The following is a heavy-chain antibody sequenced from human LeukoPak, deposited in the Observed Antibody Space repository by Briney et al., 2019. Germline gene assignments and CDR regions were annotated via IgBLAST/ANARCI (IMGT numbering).Heavy chain of an antibody. J-gene: IGHJ5*02. CDR2: ISTSSSYI. CDR1: GFTFSSYS. D-gene: IGHD6-13*01. V-gene: IGHV3-21*01. CDR3: ARGITAAGTNWFDP. Sequence: GGSLRLSCAASGFTFSSYSMYWVRQAPGKGLESVSSISTSSSYIYYADSVKGRFTISRDNAKNSLYLQMNSLRAEDTAVYYCARGITAAGTNWFDPWGQGTLVTVSS.